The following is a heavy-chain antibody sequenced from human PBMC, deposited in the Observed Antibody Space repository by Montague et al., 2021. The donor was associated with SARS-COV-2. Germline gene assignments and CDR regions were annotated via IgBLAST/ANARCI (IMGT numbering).Heavy chain of an antibody. CDR2: IYYSGST. D-gene: IGHD2-15*01. Sequence: SETLSLTCTVSGGSISSSSYYWGWIRQPPGKGLEWIGNIYYSGSTYYNPSLKSRVTISVDTSKNQFSLKLSSVTAADTAVCYCATRTRYPQNDFGFWGQGTLVTVSS. J-gene: IGHJ4*02. V-gene: IGHV4-39*01. CDR1: GGSISSSSYY. CDR3: ATRTRYPQNDFGF.